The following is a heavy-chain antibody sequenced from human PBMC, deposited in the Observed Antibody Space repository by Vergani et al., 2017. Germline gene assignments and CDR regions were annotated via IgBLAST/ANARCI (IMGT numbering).Heavy chain of an antibody. CDR2: ISAYNGNT. D-gene: IGHD1-7*01. J-gene: IGHJ6*03. V-gene: IGHV1-18*01. CDR3: ARDGITGTTAPYYYYYMDV. CDR1: GYTFTSYG. Sequence: QVQLVQSGAEVKKPGSSVKVSCKASGYTFTSYGISWVRQAPGQGLEWMGWISAYNGNTNYAQKLQGRVTMTTDTSTSTAYMELRSLRSDDTAVYYCARDGITGTTAPYYYYYMDVWGKGTTVTVSS.